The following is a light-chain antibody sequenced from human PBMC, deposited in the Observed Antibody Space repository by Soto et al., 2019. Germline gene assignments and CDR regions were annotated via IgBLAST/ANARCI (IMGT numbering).Light chain of an antibody. CDR1: QSLSSAY. CDR2: AAS. J-gene: IGKJ4*01. CDR3: QQRSNWPPV. Sequence: EIVLTQSPDTLSLSPGERATLSCRASQSLSSAYLVWYQQKPGQAPRLLMFAASSRATGTPDRFSGSGSGTDFTLTISSLEPEDFAVYYCQQRSNWPPVFGGGTKVDIK. V-gene: IGKV3D-20*02.